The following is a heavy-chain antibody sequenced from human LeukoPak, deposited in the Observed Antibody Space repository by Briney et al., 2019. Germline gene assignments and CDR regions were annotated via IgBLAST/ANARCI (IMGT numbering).Heavy chain of an antibody. Sequence: SVKVSCKTSGGTFNNSAISWVRQAPGQGLEWLGGIMPLFGTAGYAQKFQGRVTITKDESTSTVYLERTSPTAVSTAVYYCAGDVHGDNGSGWFDPWGQGTLVSVST. V-gene: IGHV1-69*05. D-gene: IGHD2-21*02. CDR3: AGDVHGDNGSGWFDP. J-gene: IGHJ5*02. CDR2: IMPLFGTA. CDR1: GGTFNNSA.